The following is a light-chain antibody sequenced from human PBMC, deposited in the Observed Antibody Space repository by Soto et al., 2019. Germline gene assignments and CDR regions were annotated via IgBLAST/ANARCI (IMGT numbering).Light chain of an antibody. CDR2: DVS. CDR1: QSISDW. Sequence: DIQMTQSPSTLSASVGDRVTITCRASQSISDWLAWYQQKPGKVPKLLIYDVSSLESGVPSRFSGSRSGTEFTLTITSLQPDDFATYYCQQYSSYWTFGQGTKVDIK. J-gene: IGKJ1*01. CDR3: QQYSSYWT. V-gene: IGKV1-5*01.